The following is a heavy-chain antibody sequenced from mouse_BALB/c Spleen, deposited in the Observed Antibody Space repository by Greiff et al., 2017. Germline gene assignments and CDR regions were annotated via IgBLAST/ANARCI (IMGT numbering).Heavy chain of an antibody. J-gene: IGHJ1*01. CDR2: INPSSGYT. V-gene: IGHV1-4*01. CDR3: ARSSYGYWYFDV. Sequence: QVQLQQSGAELARPGASVKMSCKASGYTFTSYTMHWVKQRPGQGLEWIGYINPSSGYTNYNQKFKDKATLTADKSSSTAYMQLSSLTSEDSAVYYCARSSYGYWYFDVWGAGTTVTVSS. D-gene: IGHD1-1*02. CDR1: GYTFTSYT.